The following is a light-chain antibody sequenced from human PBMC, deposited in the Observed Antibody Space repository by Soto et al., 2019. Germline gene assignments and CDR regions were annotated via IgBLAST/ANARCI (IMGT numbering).Light chain of an antibody. CDR2: DTS. CDR3: LISYSGARAGVV. V-gene: IGLV7-46*01. Sequence: QAVVTQEPSLTVSPGGTVTLTCGSSTGAVTSGHYPYWFQQKPGQAPRTLIYDTSDKHSWTPARFSGSLLGGKAALTLSGAQPEDEAEYYCLISYSGARAGVVFGGGTQLTVL. J-gene: IGLJ2*01. CDR1: TGAVTSGHY.